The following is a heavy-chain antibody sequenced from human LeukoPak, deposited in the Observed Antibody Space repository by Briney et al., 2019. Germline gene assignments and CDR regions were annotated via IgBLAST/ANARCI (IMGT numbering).Heavy chain of an antibody. D-gene: IGHD6-19*01. CDR1: GFSFSDYS. CDR3: ARDGGGWAIDY. Sequence: GGSLRLSCAASGFSFSDYSMNWVRQAPGKGLEWVSYIGGVSSTMYYADSVKGRFTISRDNAKNSLYLEVNDLRAEDTAVYYCARDGGGWAIDYWGQGTLVTVSS. J-gene: IGHJ4*02. V-gene: IGHV3-48*04. CDR2: IGGVSSTM.